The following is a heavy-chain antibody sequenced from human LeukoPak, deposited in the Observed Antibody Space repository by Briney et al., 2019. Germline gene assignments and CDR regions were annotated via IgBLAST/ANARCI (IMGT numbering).Heavy chain of an antibody. J-gene: IGHJ4*02. CDR3: ARDLTDYGDYSDYFDY. Sequence: ASVKVSCKASGYTFTSYGISWVRQASGQGLEWMGWISAYNGNTNYAQKLRGRVTMTTDTSTSTAYMELRSLRSDDTAVYYCARDLTDYGDYSDYFDYWGQGTLVTVSS. CDR1: GYTFTSYG. CDR2: ISAYNGNT. D-gene: IGHD4-17*01. V-gene: IGHV1-18*01.